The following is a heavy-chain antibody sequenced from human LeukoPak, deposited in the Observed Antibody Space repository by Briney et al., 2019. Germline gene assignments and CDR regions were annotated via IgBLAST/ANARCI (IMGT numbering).Heavy chain of an antibody. Sequence: ASVKVSCKVSGYTLTELSMHWVRQAPGKGLEWMGGFDPEDGETIYAQKFQGRVTITTDESTSTAYMELSSLRSEDTAVYYCARPQGGRVWFGELNYWGQGTLVTVSS. V-gene: IGHV1-24*01. CDR1: GYTLTELS. J-gene: IGHJ4*02. CDR2: FDPEDGET. CDR3: ARPQGGRVWFGELNY. D-gene: IGHD3-10*01.